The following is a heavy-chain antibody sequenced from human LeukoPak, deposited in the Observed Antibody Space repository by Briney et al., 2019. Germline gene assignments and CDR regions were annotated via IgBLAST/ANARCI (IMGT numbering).Heavy chain of an antibody. CDR2: ISAYNGNT. J-gene: IGHJ4*02. CDR3: ARDREGYYDSSGYANFDY. D-gene: IGHD3-22*01. V-gene: IGHV1-18*01. Sequence: ASVKVSCKVSGYTFTSYGISWVRQAPGQGLEWMGWISAYNGNTNYAQKLQGRVTMTTDTSTSTAYMELRSLRSDDTAVYYCARDREGYYDSSGYANFDYWGQGTLVTVSS. CDR1: GYTFTSYG.